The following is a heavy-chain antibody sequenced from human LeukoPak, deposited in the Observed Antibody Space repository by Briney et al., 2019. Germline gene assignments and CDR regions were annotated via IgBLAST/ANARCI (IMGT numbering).Heavy chain of an antibody. CDR2: ISAYNGNT. D-gene: IGHD5-24*01. CDR1: GYTFTSYG. J-gene: IGHJ3*02. V-gene: IGHV1-18*01. Sequence: ASVKVSCKASGYTFTSYGISWVRQAPGQGLEWMGWISAYNGNTNYAQKLQGRVTMTTDTSTSTAYMELRSLRSDDTAVYYCAREYGGDGRKLAGILDAFDIWGQGTMVTVSS. CDR3: AREYGGDGRKLAGILDAFDI.